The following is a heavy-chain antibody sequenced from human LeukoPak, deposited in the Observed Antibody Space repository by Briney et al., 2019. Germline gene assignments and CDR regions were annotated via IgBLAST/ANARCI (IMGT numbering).Heavy chain of an antibody. Sequence: PGGSLRLSCAASGFTFSSYAMSWVRQAPGKGLEWVSAISGSGGSTYYADSVKGRFTISRDNSKNTLYLQMNSLRAEDTAVYYCAKDFLGVPAVYYFDYWGQGTLVTVSS. D-gene: IGHD2-2*01. CDR2: ISGSGGST. CDR3: AKDFLGVPAVYYFDY. V-gene: IGHV3-23*01. J-gene: IGHJ4*02. CDR1: GFTFSSYA.